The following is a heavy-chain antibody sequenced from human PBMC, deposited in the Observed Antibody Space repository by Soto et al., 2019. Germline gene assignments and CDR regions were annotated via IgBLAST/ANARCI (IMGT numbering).Heavy chain of an antibody. CDR3: ARVGAWLQYLLPPDAFDI. D-gene: IGHD4-4*01. Sequence: ASVKVSCKASGYTFASYGISWVRQAPGQGLEWMGWISAYNGNTNYAQKLQGRVTMTTDTSTSTAYMELRSLRSDDTAVYYCARVGAWLQYLLPPDAFDIWGQGTMVTVSS. V-gene: IGHV1-18*01. J-gene: IGHJ3*02. CDR1: GYTFASYG. CDR2: ISAYNGNT.